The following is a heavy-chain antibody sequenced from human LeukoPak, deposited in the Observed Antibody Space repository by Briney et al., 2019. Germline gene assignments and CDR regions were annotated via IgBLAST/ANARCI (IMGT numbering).Heavy chain of an antibody. Sequence: GGSLRLSCAASGXTFSDYYMSWIRQAPGKGLEWVSYISSRTGDTNYVDSVKGRFTISRDNAKNSLYLQMNSLRAEDTAVYYCSRVGSSGSVDYWGQGTLVTVSS. CDR1: GXTFSDYY. CDR3: SRVGSSGSVDY. J-gene: IGHJ4*02. CDR2: ISSRTGDT. V-gene: IGHV3-11*06. D-gene: IGHD1-1*01.